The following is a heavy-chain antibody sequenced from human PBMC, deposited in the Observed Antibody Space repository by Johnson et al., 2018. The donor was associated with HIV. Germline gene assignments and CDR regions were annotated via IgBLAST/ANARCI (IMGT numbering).Heavy chain of an antibody. CDR3: ARGGAYCGGDCNAFDI. J-gene: IGHJ3*02. Sequence: QMQLVESGGGVVQPGRSLRLSCAASGFTFSSYGMHWVRQAPGKGLEWVAVIWYDGSNKYYADSVKGRFTISRDNSKNTLYLQMNSLSAEDTAVYYCARGGAYCGGDCNAFDIWGQGTMVTVSS. V-gene: IGHV3-33*01. CDR2: IWYDGSNK. D-gene: IGHD2-21*02. CDR1: GFTFSSYG.